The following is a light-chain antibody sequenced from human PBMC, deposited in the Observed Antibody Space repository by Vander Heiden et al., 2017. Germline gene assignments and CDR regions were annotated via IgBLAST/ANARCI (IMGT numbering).Light chain of an antibody. V-gene: IGLV1-40*01. J-gene: IGLJ1*01. Sequence: QSVLTQPPSVSGAPGQRVTISCPGSSSNIGAGYHVHWYQQLPGTAPKLLIYGNNNRPSGVPDRFSDSKSGTSASLGITGLQAEDEADYYCQSYDNSLSGSYVFGTGTKVTVI. CDR1: SSNIGAGYH. CDR3: QSYDNSLSGSYV. CDR2: GNN.